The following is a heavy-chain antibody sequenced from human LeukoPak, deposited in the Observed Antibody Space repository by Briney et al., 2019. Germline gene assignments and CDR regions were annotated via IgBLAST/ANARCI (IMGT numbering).Heavy chain of an antibody. D-gene: IGHD4-17*01. J-gene: IGHJ4*02. CDR3: AKFPYGDYDEYYFDY. Sequence: GGSLRLSCAAPGFTFSSYGMHWVRQAPGKGLEWVAVISYDGSNKYYADSVKGRFTISRDNSKNTLYLQMNSLRAEDTAVYYCAKFPYGDYDEYYFDYWGQGTLVTVSS. V-gene: IGHV3-30*18. CDR2: ISYDGSNK. CDR1: GFTFSSYG.